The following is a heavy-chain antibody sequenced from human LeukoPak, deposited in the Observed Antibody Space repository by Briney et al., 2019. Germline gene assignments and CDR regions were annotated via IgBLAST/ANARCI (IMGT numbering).Heavy chain of an antibody. J-gene: IGHJ4*02. CDR1: GGSISSYY. Sequence: PSETLSLTCTVSGGSISSYYWSWIRQPPGKGLEWIGYIYYSGSTNYNPSLRSRVTISVDTSKNQFSLKLSSVTAADTAVYYCARVSGSYQLVIWGQGTLVTVSS. D-gene: IGHD1-26*01. CDR2: IYYSGST. V-gene: IGHV4-59*01. CDR3: ARVSGSYQLVI.